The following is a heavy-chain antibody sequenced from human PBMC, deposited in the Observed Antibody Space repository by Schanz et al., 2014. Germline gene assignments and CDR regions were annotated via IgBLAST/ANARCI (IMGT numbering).Heavy chain of an antibody. CDR1: GGTFSSDT. D-gene: IGHD3-16*01. CDR3: AREVCLYDRGWFAP. V-gene: IGHV1-69*08. Sequence: QVHLVQSGAEVKKPGSSVKVSCKASGGTFSSDTFSWVRQAPGQGLEWMGRIVPIAGITNYAQRFQGRVTITADKSSDTAYMELSSLRSEDTAVYYCAREVCLYDRGWFAPWGQGTLVTVAS. J-gene: IGHJ5*02. CDR2: IVPIAGIT.